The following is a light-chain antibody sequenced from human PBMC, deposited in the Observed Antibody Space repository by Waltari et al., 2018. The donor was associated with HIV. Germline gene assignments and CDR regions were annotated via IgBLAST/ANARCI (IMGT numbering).Light chain of an antibody. CDR1: QTINTK. V-gene: IGKV3-15*01. CDR2: GAS. Sequence: EIVMTQSPATLSVSPGERVTVSCRASQTINTKLAWYQHKPGQAPGLLIYGASTRDTGIPARFSGGGSGTEFTLTISSLQSEDFAIYYCQQYSNWPRTFGQGTQVEIK. CDR3: QQYSNWPRT. J-gene: IGKJ1*01.